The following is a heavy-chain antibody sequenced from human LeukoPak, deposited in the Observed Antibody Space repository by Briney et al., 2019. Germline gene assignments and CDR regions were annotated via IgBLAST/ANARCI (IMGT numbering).Heavy chain of an antibody. J-gene: IGHJ4*02. CDR1: XXSFSGYY. Sequence: SETLSLTCAVXXXSFSGYYWSWIRQPPGKGLEWIGEINHSGSTNYNPSLKSRVTISVDTSKSQFSLKLSSVTAADTAVYYCARGDYWGQGTLVTVSS. CDR3: ARGDY. V-gene: IGHV4-34*01. CDR2: INHSGST.